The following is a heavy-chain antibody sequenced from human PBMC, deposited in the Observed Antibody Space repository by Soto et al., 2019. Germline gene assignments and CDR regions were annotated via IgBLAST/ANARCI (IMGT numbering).Heavy chain of an antibody. Sequence: GESLKISCKGSGYSFTSYWIAWVRQMPGKGLEWMGIIYPSDSDTRHSPAFQGQVTFSVDKSTSTAPLQWSSLKASDTAMYYCARQGYYDSGGYFPFDYWGQGTQVTVSS. V-gene: IGHV5-51*01. J-gene: IGHJ4*02. CDR2: IYPSDSDT. D-gene: IGHD3-22*01. CDR1: GYSFTSYW. CDR3: ARQGYYDSGGYFPFDY.